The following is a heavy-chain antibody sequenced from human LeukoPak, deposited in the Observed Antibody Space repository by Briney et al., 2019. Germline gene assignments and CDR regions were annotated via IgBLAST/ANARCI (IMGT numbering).Heavy chain of an antibody. CDR1: GFTFDDYT. CDR2: ISWDGGST. Sequence: GGSLRLSCAASGFTFDDYTMHWVRQAPGKGLEWVSLISWDGGSTYYADSVKGRFTISRDNSKNSLYLQMNSLRTEDTALYYCAKESNYAEGGFDYWGQGTLVTASS. J-gene: IGHJ4*02. CDR3: AKESNYAEGGFDY. V-gene: IGHV3-43*01. D-gene: IGHD4-11*01.